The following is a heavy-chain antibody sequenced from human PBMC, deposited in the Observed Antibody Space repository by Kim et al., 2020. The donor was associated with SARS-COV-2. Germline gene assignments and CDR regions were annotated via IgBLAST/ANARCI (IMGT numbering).Heavy chain of an antibody. CDR3: ARTRGQQWLVLERYFDL. D-gene: IGHD6-19*01. CDR1: GGSISSSNW. V-gene: IGHV4-4*02. Sequence: SETLSLTCAVSGGSISSSNWWSWVRQPPGKGLEWIGEIYHSGSTNYNPSLKSRVTISVDKSKNQFSLKLSSVTAADTAVYYCARTRGQQWLVLERYFDLWGRGTLVTVSS. J-gene: IGHJ2*01. CDR2: IYHSGST.